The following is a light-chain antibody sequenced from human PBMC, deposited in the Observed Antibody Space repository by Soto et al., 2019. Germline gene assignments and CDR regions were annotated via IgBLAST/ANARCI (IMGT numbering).Light chain of an antibody. V-gene: IGLV1-40*01. J-gene: IGLJ2*01. CDR2: GNN. CDR1: SSNTGGGYD. Sequence: QSVLTQPPSVSGAPGQRVTISCTGSSSNTGGGYDVHWYQQLPGTAPKLLIYGNNNRPSGVPDRFSGSKSGTSASLAITGLQAEDEADYYCQSYDISLSGSVFGGGTKLTVL. CDR3: QSYDISLSGSV.